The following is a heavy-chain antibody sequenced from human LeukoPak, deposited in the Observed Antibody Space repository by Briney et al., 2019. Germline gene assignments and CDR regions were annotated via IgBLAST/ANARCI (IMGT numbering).Heavy chain of an antibody. D-gene: IGHD2-2*01. J-gene: IGHJ4*02. CDR2: INSDGSST. CDR3: ARRVVVPAAPYYFDY. Sequence: PGGSLRLSCAASGFTFSGYAVSWVRQAPGKGLVWVSRINSDGSSTSYADSVKGRFTISRDNAKNTLYLQMNSLRAEDTAVYYCARRVVVPAAPYYFDYWGQGTLVTVSS. V-gene: IGHV3-74*01. CDR1: GFTFSGYA.